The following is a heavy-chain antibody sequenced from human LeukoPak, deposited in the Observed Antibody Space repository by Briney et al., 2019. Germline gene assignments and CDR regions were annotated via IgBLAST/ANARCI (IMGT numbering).Heavy chain of an antibody. J-gene: IGHJ4*02. V-gene: IGHV3-48*01. CDR1: GFTFSSYG. CDR3: ARARKYYFDY. CDR2: MSSSSKTI. Sequence: GGSLRLSCAVSGFTFSSYGMNWVRQAPGKGLEWISYMSSSSKTIYYADSVKGRFTISRDNAKNSLYLQMNSLRAEDTAVYYRARARKYYFDYWGQGTLVTVTS.